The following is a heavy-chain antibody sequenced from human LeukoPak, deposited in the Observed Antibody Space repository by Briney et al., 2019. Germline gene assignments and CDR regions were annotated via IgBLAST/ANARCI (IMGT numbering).Heavy chain of an antibody. V-gene: IGHV3-23*01. CDR1: GFTFSSYA. Sequence: GGSLRLSCAVSGFTFSSYAMSWVRQAPGKGLEWVSAISGSGGSTYYADSVKGRFTISRDNSKNTLYLQMNSLRAEDTAVYYCAKLYHDSSGYYYVAAIPYYFDYWGQGTLVTVSS. D-gene: IGHD3-22*01. J-gene: IGHJ4*02. CDR2: ISGSGGST. CDR3: AKLYHDSSGYYYVAAIPYYFDY.